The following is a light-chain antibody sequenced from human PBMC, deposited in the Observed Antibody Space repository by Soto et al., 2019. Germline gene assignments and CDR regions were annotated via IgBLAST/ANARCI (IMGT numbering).Light chain of an antibody. V-gene: IGKV1-5*01. CDR2: DAS. Sequence: DIQMTQSPSTLSASVGDRVTITCRASQYISHWLAWYQQKPGKAPRLLIYDASSLESGVPSRFSGSGSGTEFTLTISDLQPDDFATYFCQQYYRNWMFGQGTKVEIK. J-gene: IGKJ1*01. CDR1: QYISHW. CDR3: QQYYRNWM.